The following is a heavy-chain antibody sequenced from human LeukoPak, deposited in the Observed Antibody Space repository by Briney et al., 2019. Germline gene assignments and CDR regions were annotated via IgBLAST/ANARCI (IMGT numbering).Heavy chain of an antibody. J-gene: IGHJ4*02. CDR2: INPNSGAT. CDR3: ASYYDSSGYHPSRFDY. CDR1: GYTFTGYY. D-gene: IGHD3-22*01. V-gene: IGHV1-2*02. Sequence: ASVKVSCKASGYTFTGYYMHWVRQAPGQGLGWMGWINPNSGATYYAQNFQGRVTMTRDTSITTAYMELTSLRSDDTAVYYCASYYDSSGYHPSRFDYWGQGTLVTVSS.